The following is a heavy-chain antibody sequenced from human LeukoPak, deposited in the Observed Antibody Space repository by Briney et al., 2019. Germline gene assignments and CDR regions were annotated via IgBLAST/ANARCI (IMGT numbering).Heavy chain of an antibody. Sequence: PSETLSLTCAVSGGSISSSNWWSWVRQPPGKGLEWIGEIYHSGSTNYNPSLKSRVTIPVDKSKNQFSLKLSSVTAADTAVYYCARIAAAGYNWFDPWGQGTLVTVSS. CDR1: GGSISSSNW. CDR2: IYHSGST. J-gene: IGHJ5*02. V-gene: IGHV4-4*02. D-gene: IGHD6-13*01. CDR3: ARIAAAGYNWFDP.